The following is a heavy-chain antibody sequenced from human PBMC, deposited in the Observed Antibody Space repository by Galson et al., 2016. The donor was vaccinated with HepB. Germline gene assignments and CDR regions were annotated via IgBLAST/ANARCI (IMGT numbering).Heavy chain of an antibody. CDR3: ARPLPYNVVPDY. J-gene: IGHJ4*02. Sequence: SLRLSCAVSGFTFRDYYMTWIRRAPGKGLEWISYISGTNSYTKYADFVKGRFTMSRDNDKNSLFLQMNSLRAEDTAVYYCARPLPYNVVPDYWGQGTLVTVST. V-gene: IGHV3-11*06. D-gene: IGHD1-14*01. CDR1: GFTFRDYY. CDR2: ISGTNSYT.